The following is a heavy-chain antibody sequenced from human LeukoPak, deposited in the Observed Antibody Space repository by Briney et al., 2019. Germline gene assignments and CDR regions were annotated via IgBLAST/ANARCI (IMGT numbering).Heavy chain of an antibody. D-gene: IGHD3-10*01. CDR1: GGTFSSYA. J-gene: IGHJ3*02. V-gene: IGHV1-69*05. Sequence: GASVKVSCKASGGTFSSYAISWVRQAPGQGLERMGRIIPIFGTANYAQKFQGRVTITTDESTSTADMELSSLRSEDTAVYYCARDSYTYYQSNAFDIWGQGTMVTVSS. CDR2: IIPIFGTA. CDR3: ARDSYTYYQSNAFDI.